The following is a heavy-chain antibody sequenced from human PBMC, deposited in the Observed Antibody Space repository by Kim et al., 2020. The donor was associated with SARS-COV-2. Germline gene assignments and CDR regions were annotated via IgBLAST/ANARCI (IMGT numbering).Heavy chain of an antibody. V-gene: IGHV3-11*04. J-gene: IGHJ5*02. Sequence: GGSLRLSCEASGFTFNNYYMYWVRQAPGKGLEWVSDVSNSGGHTQYADSVMGRFTVSRDNAKNSVFLQMNSLTAEDTGVYYCARDLAAAADHWSQGTQV. CDR1: GFTFNNYY. D-gene: IGHD6-13*01. CDR2: VSNSGGHT. CDR3: ARDLAAAADH.